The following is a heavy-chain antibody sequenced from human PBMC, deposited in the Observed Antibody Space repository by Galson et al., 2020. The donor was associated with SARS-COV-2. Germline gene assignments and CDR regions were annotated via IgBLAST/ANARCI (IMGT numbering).Heavy chain of an antibody. J-gene: IGHJ6*02. CDR1: GGSISSGGYY. Sequence: SETLSLTCTVSGGSISSGGYYWSWIRQHPGKGLEWIGYIHYSGSTYYNPSLKSRVTISVDTSKNQFSLKLSSVTAADTAVYYCARVQQKGITIFGVVTDYGMDVWGQGTTVTVSS. CDR2: IHYSGST. D-gene: IGHD3-3*01. V-gene: IGHV4-31*03. CDR3: ARVQQKGITIFGVVTDYGMDV.